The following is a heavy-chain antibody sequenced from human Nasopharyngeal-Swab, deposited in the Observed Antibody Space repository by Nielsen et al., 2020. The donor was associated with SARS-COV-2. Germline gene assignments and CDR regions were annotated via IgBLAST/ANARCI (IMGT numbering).Heavy chain of an antibody. D-gene: IGHD4-17*01. CDR2: INHSGST. Sequence: GSLTLSCAVYGGSFSGYYWSWIRQPPGKGLEWIGEINHSGSTNYNPSLKSRVTISVDTSKNQFSLKLSSVTAADTAVYYCARGGGVTTTYYYYGMDVWGQGTTVTVSS. CDR3: ARGGGVTTTYYYYGMDV. CDR1: GGSFSGYY. J-gene: IGHJ6*02. V-gene: IGHV4-34*01.